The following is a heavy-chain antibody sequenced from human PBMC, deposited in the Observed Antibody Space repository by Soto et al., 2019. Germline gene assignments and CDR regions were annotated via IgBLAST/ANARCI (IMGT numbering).Heavy chain of an antibody. CDR3: ANRCSGGSCYPLPFDY. CDR2: IGIGSSTK. Sequence: GGSLRLSCAASGFTFRNYGMNWVRQAPGKGLEWVSYIGIGSSTKYYADSVKGRFTNSRDNAKNSLYLQMNSLRAEDTAVYYCANRCSGGSCYPLPFDYWGQGTLVTVSS. CDR1: GFTFRNYG. D-gene: IGHD2-15*01. J-gene: IGHJ4*02. V-gene: IGHV3-48*01.